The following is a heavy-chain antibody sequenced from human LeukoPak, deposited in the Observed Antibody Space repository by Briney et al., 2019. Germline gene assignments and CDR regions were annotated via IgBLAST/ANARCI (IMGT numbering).Heavy chain of an antibody. V-gene: IGHV1-18*01. J-gene: IGHJ4*02. D-gene: IGHD3-16*01. CDR2: ISAYNGNT. CDR1: GYTFTSYG. CDR3: ARDNDSRDPPHFDY. Sequence: ASVEVSCKASGYTFTSYGISWVRQAPGQGLEWMGWISAYNGNTNYAQKLQGRVTMTTDTSTRTAYMELSSLRSEDTAVYYCARDNDSRDPPHFDYWGQGTLVTVSS.